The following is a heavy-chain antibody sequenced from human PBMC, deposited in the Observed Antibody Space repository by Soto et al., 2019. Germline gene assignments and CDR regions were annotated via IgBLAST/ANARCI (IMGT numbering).Heavy chain of an antibody. CDR2: ISHDGTTT. V-gene: IGHV3-74*01. CDR1: GFTFSSYW. Sequence: EVQLVESGGGLVQSGGSLTLSCAASGFTFSSYWMHWVRQAPVKGLVWVSRISHDGTTTSYADSVKGRFTVSRDNAKNTLYLHMNSLGAEDTAVYYCARDGPYQLLRNWFDPWGQGTLVTVSS. CDR3: ARDGPYQLLRNWFDP. D-gene: IGHD2-2*01. J-gene: IGHJ5*02.